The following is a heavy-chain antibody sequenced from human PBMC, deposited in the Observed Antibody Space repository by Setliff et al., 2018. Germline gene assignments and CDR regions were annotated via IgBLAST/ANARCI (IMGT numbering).Heavy chain of an antibody. V-gene: IGHV1-18*01. CDR2: ISAYSGNT. CDR3: AREGSGIDSTGYSRLLYH. J-gene: IGHJ4*02. D-gene: IGHD3-22*01. Sequence: PSVKVSCKASGYRFNQYGITWVRQAPGQGLEWMGWISAYSGNTNYGQRVQGRVTLTTDTSTSTAYMELRNLRSDDTAVYFCAREGSGIDSTGYSRLLYHWGQGTL. CDR1: GYRFNQYG.